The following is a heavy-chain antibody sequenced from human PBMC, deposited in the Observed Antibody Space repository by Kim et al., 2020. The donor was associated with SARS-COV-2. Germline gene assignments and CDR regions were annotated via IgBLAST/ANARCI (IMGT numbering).Heavy chain of an antibody. Sequence: GGSLKISCKASGFSINLYWIAWVRQTPGKGLEWMGIIFPRDSDTKYSPSFQGQVTISADKSISTTYLQWSSLTASDTAIYYCARHVGSCSGAGCQPQYWG. CDR3: ARHVGSCSGAGCQPQY. D-gene: IGHD2-15*01. CDR2: IFPRDSDT. CDR1: GFSINLYW. V-gene: IGHV5-51*01. J-gene: IGHJ1*01.